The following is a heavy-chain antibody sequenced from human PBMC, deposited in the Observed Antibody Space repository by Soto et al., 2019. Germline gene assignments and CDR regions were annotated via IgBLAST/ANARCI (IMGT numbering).Heavy chain of an antibody. D-gene: IGHD3-22*01. CDR3: AREGYYYASSGYSPADS. Sequence: EVQLVESGGGLVQPGGSLRLSCEASGFTFSSYGMHWVRQAPGKGLVWVSRLNSDGSRTSYAESVKGRFTISRDNAKKKVYLKMNRLRAEDTAVYYCAREGYYYASSGYSPADSWGQGTLVTVSS. V-gene: IGHV3-74*01. CDR1: GFTFSSYG. CDR2: LNSDGSRT. J-gene: IGHJ5*01.